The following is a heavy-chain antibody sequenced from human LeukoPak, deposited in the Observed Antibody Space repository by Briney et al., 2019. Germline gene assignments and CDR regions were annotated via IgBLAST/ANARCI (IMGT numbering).Heavy chain of an antibody. CDR3: ASGQLAEMYYYYGMDV. Sequence: SVKVSCKASGGTIDNYVIAWVRQAPGQGLEWMGGIIPIVGTANSAQKFQGRVTLTADKSASTVYMELNRLRSEDTAVYYCASGQLAEMYYYYGMDVWGKGTTVTVSS. V-gene: IGHV1-69*06. D-gene: IGHD1-1*01. CDR2: IIPIVGTA. J-gene: IGHJ6*04. CDR1: GGTIDNYV.